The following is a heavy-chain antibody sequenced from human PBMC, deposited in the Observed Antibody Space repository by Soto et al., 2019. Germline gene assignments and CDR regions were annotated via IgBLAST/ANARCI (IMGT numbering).Heavy chain of an antibody. D-gene: IGHD2-15*01. CDR1: GFTFSSYA. CDR3: AKAHVVVVAATLYGMDV. Sequence: PGGSLRLSCAASGFTFSSYAMSWVRQAPGKGLEWVSAISGSGGSTYYADSVKGRFTISRDNSKNTLYLQMNSLRAEDTAVYYCAKAHVVVVAATLYGMDVWGQGTTVTVSS. V-gene: IGHV3-23*01. CDR2: ISGSGGST. J-gene: IGHJ6*02.